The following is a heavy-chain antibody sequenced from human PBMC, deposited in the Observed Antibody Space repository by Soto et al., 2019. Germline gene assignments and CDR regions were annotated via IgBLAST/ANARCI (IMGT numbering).Heavy chain of an antibody. J-gene: IGHJ3*02. V-gene: IGHV3-23*01. CDR2: ISGGGGST. CDR3: AKDDLCSSTSCLNAFDI. D-gene: IGHD2-2*01. CDR1: GFTFISYA. Sequence: GGSLRLSCAASGFTFISYAMSWVRQAPWKGLEWVSAISGGGGSTYYADSVKCRFTISRDNSKNTLYLQMNSLRAEDTAVYYCAKDDLCSSTSCLNAFDIWGQGTMVTVSS.